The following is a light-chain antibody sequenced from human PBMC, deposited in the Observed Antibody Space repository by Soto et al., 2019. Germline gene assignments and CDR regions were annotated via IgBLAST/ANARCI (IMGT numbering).Light chain of an antibody. CDR2: DVS. CDR1: SSDVGGYNF. Sequence: HSVLTQPASVSGSPGQSITISCIGTSSDVGGYNFVSWYQQHPGKAPKLMIYDVSNRPSGVSSRFSGSKSGNTASLTISGLQAEDEADYYCSSYTSTSTRVFGTGTKLTVL. J-gene: IGLJ1*01. CDR3: SSYTSTSTRV. V-gene: IGLV2-14*01.